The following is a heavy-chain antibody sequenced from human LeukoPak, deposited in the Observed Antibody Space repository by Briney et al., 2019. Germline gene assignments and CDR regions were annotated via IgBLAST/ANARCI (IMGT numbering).Heavy chain of an antibody. J-gene: IGHJ4*02. D-gene: IGHD2-21*02. CDR1: GGSISSYY. V-gene: IGHV4-4*07. CDR2: IYASGNT. Sequence: SETLSLTCTVSGGSISSYYWSWIRQPARKGLEWIGRIYASGNTNYNPSLKSRVTMSVDTSKNLFALKLSSVTAADTAVYYCARQGVATAIDYWGQGTLVTVSS. CDR3: ARQGVATAIDY.